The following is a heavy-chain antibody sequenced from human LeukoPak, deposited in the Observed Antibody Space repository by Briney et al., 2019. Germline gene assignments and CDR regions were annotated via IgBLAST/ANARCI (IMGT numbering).Heavy chain of an antibody. J-gene: IGHJ1*01. CDR3: ASTAYYHHEFQH. Sequence: GGSLRLSCAASGFTFSDYYMSWIRQAPGKGLEWVSYISSSGSTIYYADSVKGRFTISRDNAKNSLYLQMDSLRAEDTAVYYCASTAYYHHEFQHWGQGTLVTVSS. V-gene: IGHV3-11*01. D-gene: IGHD3-10*01. CDR1: GFTFSDYY. CDR2: ISSSGSTI.